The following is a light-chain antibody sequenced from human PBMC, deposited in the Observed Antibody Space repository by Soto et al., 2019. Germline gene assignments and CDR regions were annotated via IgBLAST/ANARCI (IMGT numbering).Light chain of an antibody. CDR3: QVYGSSPRYT. CDR2: GVS. CDR1: QSVNAGY. Sequence: EIVLTQSPGTLSLSPGERATLTCRVSQSVNAGYLAWYQQKPGQAPRLLFYGVSNRAAGIPDRFSGSGSGTDFTLTIGSLEPEDFAVYYCQVYGSSPRYTFGQGTKVEIK. V-gene: IGKV3-20*01. J-gene: IGKJ2*01.